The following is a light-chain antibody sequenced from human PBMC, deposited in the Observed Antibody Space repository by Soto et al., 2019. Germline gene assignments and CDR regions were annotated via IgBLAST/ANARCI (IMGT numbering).Light chain of an antibody. CDR2: GAS. Sequence: EIVMTQSPATLSVSPGERVTLSCRASQSVSSYLAWYQHKPGQPPRLLIYGASTRATGIPARFSGSGSGTDFTPTISRLQYEDVAVYFWQQCSDWPLFTFGQGTKLEIK. V-gene: IGKV3-15*01. J-gene: IGKJ5*01. CDR3: QQCSDWPLFT. CDR1: QSVSSY.